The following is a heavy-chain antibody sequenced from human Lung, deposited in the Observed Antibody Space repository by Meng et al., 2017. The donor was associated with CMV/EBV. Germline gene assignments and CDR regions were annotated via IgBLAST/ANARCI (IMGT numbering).Heavy chain of an antibody. D-gene: IGHD2-2*01. CDR3: ARNSPAAPHYYYYGMDV. J-gene: IGHJ6*02. CDR1: GGSISSYY. Sequence: LXCTVSGGSISSYYWSWIRQPPGKGLEWIGYIYYSGSTNYNPSLKSRVTISVDTSKNQFSLKLSSVTAADTAVYYCARNSPAAPHYYYYGMDVWGQGNXVNGAS. V-gene: IGHV4-59*01. CDR2: IYYSGST.